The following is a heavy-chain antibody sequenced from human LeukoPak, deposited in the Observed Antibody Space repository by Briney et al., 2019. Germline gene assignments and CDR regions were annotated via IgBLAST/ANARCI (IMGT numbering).Heavy chain of an antibody. V-gene: IGHV4-39*01. D-gene: IGHD4-23*01. CDR1: GGSISNSSYY. Sequence: SETLSLTCTVSGGSISNSSYYWGWIRQPPGKGLEWIGSIYYSGSTYYNPSLKSRAPISVDTSKNHFSLKLSSVPAADTAVYYCARRGPMVVTPGDYFDYWGQGTLVTVSS. J-gene: IGHJ4*02. CDR3: ARRGPMVVTPGDYFDY. CDR2: IYYSGST.